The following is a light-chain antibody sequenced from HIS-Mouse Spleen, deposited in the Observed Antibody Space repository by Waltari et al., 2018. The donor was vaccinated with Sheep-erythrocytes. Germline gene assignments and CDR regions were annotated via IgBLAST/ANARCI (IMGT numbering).Light chain of an antibody. CDR1: SSDVGGSNY. CDR3: CSYAGSYTYV. CDR2: DVS. V-gene: IGLV2-11*01. J-gene: IGLJ1*01. Sequence: QSALTQPRSVSGSPGPSVTISCTGTSSDVGGSNYVSWYQQHPGQAPKLMIYDVSKRPSGVPDRFSGSKSGNTASLTISGLQAEDEADYYCCSYAGSYTYVFGTGTKVTVL.